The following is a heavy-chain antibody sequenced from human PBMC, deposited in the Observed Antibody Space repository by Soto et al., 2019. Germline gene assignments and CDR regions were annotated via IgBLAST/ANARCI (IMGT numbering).Heavy chain of an antibody. CDR3: ARVKMLRLGY. D-gene: IGHD3-3*01. Sequence: SETLSLTCTVSGGSVSSGSYYWSWIRQPPGKGLEWIGYIYYSGSTNYNPSLKSRVTVSVDTSKNHFSLKLSSVTAADTAVYYWARVKMLRLGYWGQGTLVTVSS. CDR2: IYYSGST. V-gene: IGHV4-61*03. CDR1: GGSVSSGSYY. J-gene: IGHJ4*02.